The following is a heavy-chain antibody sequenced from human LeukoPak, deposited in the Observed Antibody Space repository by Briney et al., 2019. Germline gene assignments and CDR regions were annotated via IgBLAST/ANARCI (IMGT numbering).Heavy chain of an antibody. J-gene: IGHJ4*02. CDR2: IYFDGSNK. CDR1: GFTFRRYG. CDR3: ARDRDSSGWFGIDY. V-gene: IGHV3-33*01. D-gene: IGHD6-19*01. Sequence: PGRSLRLSCAASGFTFRRYGMHWVSQAPGKGLEWVAVIYFDGSNKYYADSVKGRFTISRDNSKNTLYLQLNTLKAEDTAVYYCARDRDSSGWFGIDYWGQGTLVTVSS.